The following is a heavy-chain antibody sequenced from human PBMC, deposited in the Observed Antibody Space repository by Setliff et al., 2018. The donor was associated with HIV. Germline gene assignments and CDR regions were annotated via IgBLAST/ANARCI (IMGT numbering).Heavy chain of an antibody. V-gene: IGHV1-69*10. CDR2: IIPFLDIA. CDR1: GDTFTNYG. Sequence: ASVKVSCKASGDTFTNYGISWVRQAPGQGLDWMGGIIPFLDIANSAQNFQGRVTITADKSTNTAYMELSSLRSEDTAVYYCARSARDYDYLWGSDAFDIWGQGTLVTVSS. D-gene: IGHD3-16*01. J-gene: IGHJ3*02. CDR3: ARSARDYDYLWGSDAFDI.